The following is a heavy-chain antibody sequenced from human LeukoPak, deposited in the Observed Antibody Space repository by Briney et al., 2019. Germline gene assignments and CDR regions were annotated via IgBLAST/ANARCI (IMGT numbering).Heavy chain of an antibody. D-gene: IGHD5-24*01. J-gene: IGHJ5*02. CDR1: GYSFTSYW. CDR2: IYPGDSDT. V-gene: IGHV5-51*01. Sequence: GESLKISCKGSGYSFTSYWIVWVRQMTGKGLEWRGSIYPGDSDTRYSPSFQGQVTISADKSISTAYLQWSSLKASDTAMYYCARRRATPKPARDGYNFWGFAHPWGQGTLVTVSS. CDR3: ARRRATPKPARDGYNFWGFAHP.